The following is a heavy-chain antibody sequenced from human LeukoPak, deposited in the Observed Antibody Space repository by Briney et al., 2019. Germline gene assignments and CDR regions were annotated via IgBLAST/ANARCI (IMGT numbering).Heavy chain of an antibody. CDR3: ARVTTGSTTLDS. D-gene: IGHD1-1*01. J-gene: IGHJ5*01. V-gene: IGHV4-39*02. CDR1: GASISSSIHY. CDR2: VYYSGGT. Sequence: SETLSLTCAVSGASISSSIHYWGWVRQPPGKGLEWIGSVYYSGGTYYNPSLESRLTISVDTSNNRFSLKLKSVTAADTAVFYCARVTTGSTTLDSWGQGILVTISS.